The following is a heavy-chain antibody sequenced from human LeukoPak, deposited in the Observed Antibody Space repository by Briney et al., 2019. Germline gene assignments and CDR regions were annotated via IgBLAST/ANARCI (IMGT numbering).Heavy chain of an antibody. Sequence: PGGSLRLSCAASGFTFSDYYMSWIRQAPGKGLEWVSYISSSSSYTNNADSVKGRFTISRDNAKNSLYLQMNSLRAEDTAVYYCARVNCSGGSCFGSGGMDVWGQGTTVTVSS. V-gene: IGHV3-11*06. CDR2: ISSSSSYT. D-gene: IGHD2-15*01. J-gene: IGHJ6*02. CDR1: GFTFSDYY. CDR3: ARVNCSGGSCFGSGGMDV.